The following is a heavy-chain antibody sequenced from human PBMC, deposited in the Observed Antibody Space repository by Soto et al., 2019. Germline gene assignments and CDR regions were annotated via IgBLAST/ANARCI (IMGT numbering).Heavy chain of an antibody. CDR2: ISTTSTPI. D-gene: IGHD4-17*01. Sequence: EVQLVESGGDLVQPGGSLRLSCAASGFTFSSYSMNWVRQAPGKGLEWVSFISTTSTPIYYADSVKGRFTISRDNXXNSLYLQMNSLRAEDTAVYYCARYDYGNYGGAFDIWGQGTVVTVSS. CDR3: ARYDYGNYGGAFDI. V-gene: IGHV3-48*01. CDR1: GFTFSSYS. J-gene: IGHJ3*02.